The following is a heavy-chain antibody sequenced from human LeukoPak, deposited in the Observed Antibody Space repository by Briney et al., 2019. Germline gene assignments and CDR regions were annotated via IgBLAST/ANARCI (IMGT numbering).Heavy chain of an antibody. Sequence: EPSETLSLTCTVSGGSIRSYYWSWIRQPPGKGLEWIGYIYYSGSTDYNPSLKSRVTISVDTSKNQFSLNLSSVTAADTAVYYCARAGTYSGSYRFDSWGQGTLVTVSS. CDR1: GGSIRSYY. CDR2: IYYSGST. D-gene: IGHD1-26*01. CDR3: ARAGTYSGSYRFDS. V-gene: IGHV4-59*01. J-gene: IGHJ4*02.